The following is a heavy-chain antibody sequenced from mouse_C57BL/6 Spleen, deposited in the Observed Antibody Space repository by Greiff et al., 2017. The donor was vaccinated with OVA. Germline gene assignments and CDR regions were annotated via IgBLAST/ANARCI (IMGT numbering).Heavy chain of an antibody. CDR2: IYPRSGNT. J-gene: IGHJ2*01. CDR1: GYTFTSYG. Sequence: QVQLQQSGAELARPGASVKLSCKASGYTFTSYGISWVKQRTGQGLEWIGEIYPRSGNTYYNEKFKGKATLTADKSSSTAYMELRSLTPEDSAVYFCARVTTVVEGFDYWGQGTTLTVSS. CDR3: ARVTTVVEGFDY. D-gene: IGHD1-1*01. V-gene: IGHV1-81*01.